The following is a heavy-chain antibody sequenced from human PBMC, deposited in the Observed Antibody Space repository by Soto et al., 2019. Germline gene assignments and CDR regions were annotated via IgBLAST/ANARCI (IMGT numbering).Heavy chain of an antibody. CDR1: GGTFSSYA. J-gene: IGHJ4*02. CDR2: IIPIFGTA. Sequence: QVQLVQSGAEVKKPGSSVRVSCTASGGTFSSYAISWVRQAPGQGLEWMGGIIPIFGTANYAQKFQGRVTITADESTSTAYMELSSLRSEETAVYYCASRYCSSTSCYNPFDYWGQGTLVTVST. V-gene: IGHV1-69*19. D-gene: IGHD2-2*02. CDR3: ASRYCSSTSCYNPFDY.